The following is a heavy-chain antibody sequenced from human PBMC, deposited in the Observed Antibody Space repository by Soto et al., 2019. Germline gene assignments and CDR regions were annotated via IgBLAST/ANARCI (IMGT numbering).Heavy chain of an antibody. Sequence: ASVKVSCKASGGTFSSYAISWVRQAPGQGLEWMGGIIPIFGTANYAQKFQGRVTITADESTSTAYMELSSLRSEDTAVYYCARVPGKYYYDSSGYYQTTYYYYYGMDVWGQGTTVTVSS. CDR1: GGTFSSYA. D-gene: IGHD3-22*01. CDR3: ARVPGKYYYDSSGYYQTTYYYYYGMDV. CDR2: IIPIFGTA. V-gene: IGHV1-69*13. J-gene: IGHJ6*02.